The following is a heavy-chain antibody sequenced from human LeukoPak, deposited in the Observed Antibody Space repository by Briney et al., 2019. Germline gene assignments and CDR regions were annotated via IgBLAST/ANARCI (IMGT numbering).Heavy chain of an antibody. CDR1: GGSISSGSYY. J-gene: IGHJ4*02. D-gene: IGHD1-26*01. V-gene: IGHV4-61*02. CDR3: ARGSGSYSY. CDR2: IYTSGRT. Sequence: SQTLSLTCTVSGGSISSGSYYWSWIRQPAGKGLEWIGRIYTSGRTNYNPSLKSRVTISVDTSKNQFSLKLSSVTAADTAVYYCARGSGSYSYWGQGTLVTVSS.